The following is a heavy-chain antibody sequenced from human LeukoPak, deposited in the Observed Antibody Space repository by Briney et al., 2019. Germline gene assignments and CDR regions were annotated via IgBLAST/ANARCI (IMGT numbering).Heavy chain of an antibody. Sequence: GASVKVSCKASGGAFTTNAISWVRQAPGQGLEWMGWINPNSGYTNYAQKFQGRVTMTRATSISTAYMELSRLRSDDTAVYYCARDIVVVSAAQAGYWFDPWGQGTLVTVSS. CDR3: ARDIVVVSAAQAGYWFDP. CDR1: GGAFTTNA. J-gene: IGHJ5*02. CDR2: INPNSGYT. V-gene: IGHV1-2*02. D-gene: IGHD2-2*01.